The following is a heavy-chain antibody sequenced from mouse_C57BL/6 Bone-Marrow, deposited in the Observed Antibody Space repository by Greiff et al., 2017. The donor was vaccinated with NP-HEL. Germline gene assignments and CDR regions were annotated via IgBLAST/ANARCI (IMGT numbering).Heavy chain of an antibody. CDR2: INPNNGGT. CDR3: ARTLDYYAMDY. Sequence: EVQLQQSGPELVKPGASVKIPCKASGYTFTDYNMDWVKQSPGKSLEWIGDINPNNGGTIYNQKFKGKATLTVDKSSSTAYMELRSLTSEDTAVYYCARTLDYYAMDYWGQGTSVTVSS. J-gene: IGHJ4*01. V-gene: IGHV1-18*01. CDR1: GYTFTDYN.